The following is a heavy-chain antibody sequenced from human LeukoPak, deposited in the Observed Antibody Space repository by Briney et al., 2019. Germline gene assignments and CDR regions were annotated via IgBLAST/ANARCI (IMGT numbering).Heavy chain of an antibody. CDR2: INPNSGGT. CDR3: ARDCSGGSCYSGYDY. CDR1: GGTFSSYA. D-gene: IGHD2-15*01. V-gene: IGHV1-2*06. J-gene: IGHJ4*02. Sequence: ASVKVSCKASGGTFSSYAISWVRQAPGQGLEWMGRINPNSGGTNYAQKFQGRVTMTRDTSISTAYMELSRLRSDDTAVYYCARDCSGGSCYSGYDYWGQGTLVTVSS.